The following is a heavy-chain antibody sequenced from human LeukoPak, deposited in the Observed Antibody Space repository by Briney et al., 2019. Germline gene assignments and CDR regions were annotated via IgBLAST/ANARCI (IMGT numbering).Heavy chain of an antibody. CDR3: ASSRLKRRGYSYGYGTTGICQN. CDR1: GFTFSSYS. J-gene: IGHJ4*02. CDR2: ISSSSSYI. D-gene: IGHD5-18*01. Sequence: GGSLRLSCAASGFTFSSYSMNWVRQAPGKGLEWVSSISSSSSYIYYADSVKGRSTISRDNAKNSLYLQMNSLRAEDTAVYYCASSRLKRRGYSYGYGTTGICQNWGQGTLVTVSS. V-gene: IGHV3-21*01.